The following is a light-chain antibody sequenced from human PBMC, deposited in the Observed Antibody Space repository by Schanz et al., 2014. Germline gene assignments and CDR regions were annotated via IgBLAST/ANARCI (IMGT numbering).Light chain of an antibody. Sequence: DIQMTPSPSSVSSSVGDLFPITCLASPDFSSRLAWYQQIPGKAPKLLIYDGSTLQSGVPSRFSGSGSGTDFSLTIHSLQPEDSGTYYCQQAKIFPFTFGQGTRLDIK. CDR1: PDFSSR. CDR3: QQAKIFPFT. J-gene: IGKJ5*01. V-gene: IGKV1D-12*01. CDR2: DGS.